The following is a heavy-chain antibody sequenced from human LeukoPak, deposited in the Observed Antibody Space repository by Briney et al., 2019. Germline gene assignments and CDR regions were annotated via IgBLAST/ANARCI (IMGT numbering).Heavy chain of an antibody. CDR1: GGSFRGYY. Sequence: PSETLSLTCAVYGGSFRGYYWSWIRQPRGKGLEWIGESNHSGSTNYNPSLKSRVTISVDMSKNQFSLKLSSVTAADTAVYYCARRPVSEYCSGGSCYSHNWFDPWGQGTLVTVSS. J-gene: IGHJ5*02. CDR2: SNHSGST. D-gene: IGHD2-15*01. V-gene: IGHV4-34*01. CDR3: ARRPVSEYCSGGSCYSHNWFDP.